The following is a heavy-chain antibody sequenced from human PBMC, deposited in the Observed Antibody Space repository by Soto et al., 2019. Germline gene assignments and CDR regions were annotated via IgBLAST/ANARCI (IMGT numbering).Heavy chain of an antibody. CDR1: GYTFTDYY. CDR3: TRGRQYYQYAMDV. J-gene: IGHJ6*02. V-gene: IGHV1-46*03. Sequence: QVQVVQSGAEVKKPGASVKISCKASGYTFTDYYIHWVRQAPGQGLEWMGRINPSGGSTTKAQKFQGRITMTGDTSTSTAYMERSSLRSEDTAVYYCTRGRQYYQYAMDVWGQGTTVTVSS. CDR2: INPSGGST.